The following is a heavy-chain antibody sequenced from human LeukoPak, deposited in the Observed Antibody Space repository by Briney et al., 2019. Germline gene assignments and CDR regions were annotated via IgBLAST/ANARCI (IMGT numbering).Heavy chain of an antibody. D-gene: IGHD1-7*01. CDR3: ASAYNWNYVY. CDR2: IRYDGSNK. J-gene: IGHJ4*02. V-gene: IGHV3-30*02. CDR1: GFTFSSYG. Sequence: GGSLRLSCAASGFTFSSYGMHWVRQAPGKGLEWVAFIRYDGSNKYYADSVKGRFTISRDNSKNTLYLQMNSLRAEDTAVYYCASAYNWNYVYWGQGTLVTVSS.